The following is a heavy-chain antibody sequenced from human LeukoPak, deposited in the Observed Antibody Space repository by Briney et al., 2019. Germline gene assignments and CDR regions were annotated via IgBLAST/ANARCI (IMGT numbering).Heavy chain of an antibody. CDR1: GYSFTSYW. CDR3: ARPHTLGRITKYYFDY. V-gene: IGHV5-51*01. Sequence: GESLKISCKGSGYSFTSYWIGWVRQMPGKGLEGMGIIYPGDSDTRYSPSFQGQVTISADKSTSTAYLQWSSLKASDTAMYYCARPHTLGRITKYYFDYWGQGSLVTVSS. J-gene: IGHJ4*02. D-gene: IGHD3-16*01. CDR2: IYPGDSDT.